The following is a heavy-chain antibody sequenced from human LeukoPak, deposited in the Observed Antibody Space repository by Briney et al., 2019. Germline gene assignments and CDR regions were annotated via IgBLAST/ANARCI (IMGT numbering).Heavy chain of an antibody. J-gene: IGHJ4*02. Sequence: PSETLSLTCSVSGDSISSQYWSWIRQPPGKRLEWIGYIYYTGDTNYNPSLKSRVTISVDTSKNQFSPKLSSVTAADTAVYYCARAQYNSAWLWDYWGQGTLVTVSS. CDR2: IYYTGDT. CDR3: ARAQYNSAWLWDY. CDR1: GDSISSQY. D-gene: IGHD6-19*01. V-gene: IGHV4-59*11.